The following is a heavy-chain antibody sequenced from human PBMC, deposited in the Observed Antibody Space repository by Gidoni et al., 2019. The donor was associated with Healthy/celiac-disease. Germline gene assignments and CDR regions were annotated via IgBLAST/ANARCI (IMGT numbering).Heavy chain of an antibody. D-gene: IGHD1-26*01. CDR1: GYPFTSYS. CDR3: ARDLKPSWELGARLDDY. CDR2: INPSGGST. Sequence: QVQLVQSGAEVKKPGASVKISCKASGYPFTSYSMHWVRQAPGQGLEWRGIINPSGGSTSYAQKFQGRVTMTRDTSTSTVYMELSSLRSEDTAVYYCARDLKPSWELGARLDDYWGQGTLVTVSS. V-gene: IGHV1-46*01. J-gene: IGHJ4*02.